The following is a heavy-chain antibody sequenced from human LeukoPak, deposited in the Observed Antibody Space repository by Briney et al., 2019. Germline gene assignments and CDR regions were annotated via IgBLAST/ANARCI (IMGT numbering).Heavy chain of an antibody. V-gene: IGHV3-30-3*01. Sequence: PGGSLRLSCAASGFTFSHYAMHWVRQAPGKGLEWVAVISYDGSNKYYADSVKGRFTISRDNSKNTLYLQMNSLRAEDTAVYYCAKGVHDYGDYYSFGYWGQGTLVTVSS. J-gene: IGHJ4*02. CDR3: AKGVHDYGDYYSFGY. CDR1: GFTFSHYA. D-gene: IGHD4-17*01. CDR2: ISYDGSNK.